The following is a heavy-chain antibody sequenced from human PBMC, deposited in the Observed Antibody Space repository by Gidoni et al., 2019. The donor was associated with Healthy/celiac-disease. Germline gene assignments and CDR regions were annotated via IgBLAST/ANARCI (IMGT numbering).Heavy chain of an antibody. D-gene: IGHD2-15*01. Sequence: EVQLLESGGGLVQPGGSLRLPCAASGFTFSSYAMSWVRQAPGKGLEWVSVISGSGGSTHYADSVKGRFTISRDNSKNTLYLQMNSLRAEDTAVYYCAKRGCSGGSCHQTQSYYFDYWGQGTLVTVSS. J-gene: IGHJ4*02. V-gene: IGHV3-23*01. CDR1: GFTFSSYA. CDR2: ISGSGGST. CDR3: AKRGCSGGSCHQTQSYYFDY.